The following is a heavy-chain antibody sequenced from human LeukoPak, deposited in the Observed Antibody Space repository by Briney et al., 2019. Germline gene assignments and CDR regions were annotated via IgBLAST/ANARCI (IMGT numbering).Heavy chain of an antibody. CDR1: GFTFNTYW. J-gene: IGHJ4*02. CDR2: IKQDGSEK. D-gene: IGHD1-7*01. V-gene: IGHV3-7*01. CDR3: AREDDWNYEDY. Sequence: GGSLRLSCVASGFTFNTYWMSWVRQAPGKGLEWVANIKQDGSEKYYVNSVKGRFTISRDNAKNSLYLQMNSLRAEDTAIYFCAREDDWNYEDYWGQGTLVTVSS.